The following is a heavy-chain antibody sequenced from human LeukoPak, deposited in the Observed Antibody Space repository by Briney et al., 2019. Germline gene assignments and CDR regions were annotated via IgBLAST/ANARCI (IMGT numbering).Heavy chain of an antibody. V-gene: IGHV1-46*01. D-gene: IGHD3-22*01. Sequence: ASVKVSCKASGYTFTSYYMHWVRQAPGQGLEWMGIINPSGGSTSYAQKFQGRVTMTRDMSTSTVYMELSSLRSEDTAVYYCARVGLHDSSGYSQDAFDIWGQGTMVTVSS. J-gene: IGHJ3*02. CDR2: INPSGGST. CDR1: GYTFTSYY. CDR3: ARVGLHDSSGYSQDAFDI.